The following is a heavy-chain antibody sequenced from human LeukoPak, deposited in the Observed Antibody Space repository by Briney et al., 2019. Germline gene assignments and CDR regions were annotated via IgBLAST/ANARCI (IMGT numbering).Heavy chain of an antibody. Sequence: ASVKLSCKASGYTFTSYYMHWVREAPGQGLEWMGLINPSGRSTSYAQKFQGRLSLTRDMSTSTDYMELSSLRPEDTAVYYCARDNSVGDTAWWFDPWGQGTLVTVSS. CDR3: ARDNSVGDTAWWFDP. V-gene: IGHV1-46*01. CDR2: INPSGRST. D-gene: IGHD1-26*01. J-gene: IGHJ5*02. CDR1: GYTFTSYY.